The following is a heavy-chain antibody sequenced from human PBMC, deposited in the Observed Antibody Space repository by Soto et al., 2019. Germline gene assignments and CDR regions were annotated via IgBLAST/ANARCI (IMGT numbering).Heavy chain of an antibody. CDR1: GGSFSGYY. J-gene: IGHJ4*02. Sequence: QVQLQQWGAGLLKPSETLSLTCAVYGGSFSGYYWSWIRQPPGKGLEWIGEINHSGSTNYNPSLKSRVTISVDTSKNQFSLTLSSVTAADTAVYYCARRSVAARPYDDYWGQGTLVTVSS. V-gene: IGHV4-34*01. CDR2: INHSGST. D-gene: IGHD6-6*01. CDR3: ARRSVAARPYDDY.